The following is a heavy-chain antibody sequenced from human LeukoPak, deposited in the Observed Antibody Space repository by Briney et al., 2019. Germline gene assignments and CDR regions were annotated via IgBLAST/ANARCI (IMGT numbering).Heavy chain of an antibody. Sequence: ASVKVSCMASGYTFTSYAISWVRQAPGQGLEWMGGIIPIFGTANYAQKFQGRVTITADESTSTAYMELSSLRSEDTAVYYCARDSGSYYGKIPGDYFDYWGQGTLVTVSS. D-gene: IGHD1-26*01. J-gene: IGHJ4*02. CDR1: GYTFTSYA. CDR3: ARDSGSYYGKIPGDYFDY. V-gene: IGHV1-69*13. CDR2: IIPIFGTA.